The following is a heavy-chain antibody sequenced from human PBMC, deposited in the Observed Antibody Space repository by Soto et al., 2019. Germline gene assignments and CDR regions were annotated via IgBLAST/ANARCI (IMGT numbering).Heavy chain of an antibody. CDR2: ISGGAT. V-gene: IGHV3-23*01. CDR1: GFTFRDYG. CDR3: TKDSGWTSAD. Sequence: EVQLLESGGGLVQPGGSRRLSRAASGFTFRDYGMSWVRQAPGKGLEWVSGISGGATYYADSVKGRFVISRDDSKNTLYLEIDSLRVEDRAVYYGTKDSGWTSADWGQGTLVTVSS. D-gene: IGHD3-10*01. J-gene: IGHJ4*02.